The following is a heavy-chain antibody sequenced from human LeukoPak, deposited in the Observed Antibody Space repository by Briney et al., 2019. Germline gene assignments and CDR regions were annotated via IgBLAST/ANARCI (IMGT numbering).Heavy chain of an antibody. CDR2: IGDTGRAK. CDR1: GFSFSSHG. CDR3: AKEGTIFGVVPDAFDI. Sequence: PGGSLRLSCAASGFSFSSHGMHWVRQAPGKGLEWVAVIGDTGRAKYYADSVKGRFTTSRDNSKNTLYLQMNSLRAEDTAVYYCAKEGTIFGVVPDAFDIWGQGTMVTVSS. V-gene: IGHV3-30*18. D-gene: IGHD3-3*01. J-gene: IGHJ3*02.